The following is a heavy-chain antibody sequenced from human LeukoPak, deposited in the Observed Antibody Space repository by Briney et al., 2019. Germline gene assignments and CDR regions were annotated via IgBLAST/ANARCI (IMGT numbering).Heavy chain of an antibody. CDR3: ARDYSGYDNGFDY. J-gene: IGHJ4*02. CDR2: INPNSGGT. CDR1: GYTFTGYY. Sequence: ASVKVSCKASGYTFTGYYMHWVRQAPGQGLEWMGWINPNSGGTNYAQKFQGRVTMTRDTSISTAYMELSRLRSDDTAVYYCARDYSGYDNGFDYWGQGTLVTVSS. V-gene: IGHV1-2*02. D-gene: IGHD5-12*01.